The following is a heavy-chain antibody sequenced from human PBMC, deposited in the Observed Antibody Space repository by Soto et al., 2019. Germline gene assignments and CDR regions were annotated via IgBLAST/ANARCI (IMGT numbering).Heavy chain of an antibody. V-gene: IGHV1-8*01. CDR3: AREVYSYGPFDY. D-gene: IGHD5-18*01. CDR1: GYTFTSYD. CDR2: MNPNSGST. J-gene: IGHJ4*02. Sequence: ASVKVSCKASGYTFTSYDINWVRQATGQGLEWMGWMNPNSGSTSYAQKFQGRVTMTRDTSTSTVYMELSSLRSEDTAVYYCAREVYSYGPFDYWGQGTLVTVSS.